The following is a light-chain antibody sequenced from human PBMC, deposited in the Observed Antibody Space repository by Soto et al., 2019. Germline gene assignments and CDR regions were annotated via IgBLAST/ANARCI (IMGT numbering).Light chain of an antibody. CDR1: GSDVGGYNY. V-gene: IGLV2-14*03. J-gene: IGLJ1*01. CDR2: DVS. CDR3: CSYPSFTTLV. Sequence: QSALTQPASVSGSPGQSITISCTGTGSDVGGYNYVSWYQHSPGKAPQLIIFDVSSRPSGVSSRFSGSKSGNTASLTISGLQVEDEATYFCCSYPSFTTLVFGTGTKLTVL.